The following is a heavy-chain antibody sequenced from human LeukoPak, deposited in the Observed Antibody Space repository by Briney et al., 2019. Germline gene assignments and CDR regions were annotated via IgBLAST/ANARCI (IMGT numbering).Heavy chain of an antibody. CDR3: AKAHDYGDYAGFDY. V-gene: IGHV3-7*03. D-gene: IGHD4-17*01. CDR1: GFTFSTYW. Sequence: YPGGSLRLSCAASGFTFSTYWMTWVRQAPGKGLEWVANIKQDGGEKFYVDSVKGRFTISRDNAKNSLYLQMNSLRAEDTALYYCAKAHDYGDYAGFDYWGQGTLVSVSS. J-gene: IGHJ4*02. CDR2: IKQDGGEK.